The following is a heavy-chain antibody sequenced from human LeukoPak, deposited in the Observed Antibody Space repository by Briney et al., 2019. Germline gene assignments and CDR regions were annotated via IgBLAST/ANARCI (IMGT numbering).Heavy chain of an antibody. CDR2: IYYSGSP. CDR3: ARMYSGLYYYGMDV. CDR1: GGSINNYY. J-gene: IGHJ6*02. V-gene: IGHV4-59*01. D-gene: IGHD1-26*01. Sequence: SETLSLTCTVSGGSINNYYWSWIRQPPGNGLEWIGYIYYSGSPSYNPSLKGRVAISADTSKNQFSLRLSSVTAADTAVYYCARMYSGLYYYGMDVWGQGTTVTVSS.